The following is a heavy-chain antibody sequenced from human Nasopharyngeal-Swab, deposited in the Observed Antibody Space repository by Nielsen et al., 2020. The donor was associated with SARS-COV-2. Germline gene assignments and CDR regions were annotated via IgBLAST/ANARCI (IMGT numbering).Heavy chain of an antibody. V-gene: IGHV4-34*01. CDR1: GGSFSGFY. Sequence: SETLSLTCAVYGGSFSGFYWSGIRQPPGKGLEWIGEINHSGSTNYNPSPKSRVTISVDTSKNQLSLKLSSVTAADTAVYYCARVGCDFWSGYYVGYGVDVWGQGTTVTVSS. CDR2: INHSGST. CDR3: ARVGCDFWSGYYVGYGVDV. D-gene: IGHD3-3*01. J-gene: IGHJ6*02.